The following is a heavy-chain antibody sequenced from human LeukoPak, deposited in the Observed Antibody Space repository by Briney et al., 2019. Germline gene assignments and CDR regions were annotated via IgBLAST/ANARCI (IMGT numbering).Heavy chain of an antibody. J-gene: IGHJ3*02. CDR1: GFTFSSYS. D-gene: IGHD1-26*01. Sequence: PGGSLCLSCAASGFTFSSYSMNWVRQAPGKGLEWVSYISSSSSTIYYADSVKGRFTISRDNATNSLYLQMNSLRAEDTAVYYCARDPRSGKGPRGAFDIWGQGTMVTVSS. V-gene: IGHV3-48*01. CDR2: ISSSSSTI. CDR3: ARDPRSGKGPRGAFDI.